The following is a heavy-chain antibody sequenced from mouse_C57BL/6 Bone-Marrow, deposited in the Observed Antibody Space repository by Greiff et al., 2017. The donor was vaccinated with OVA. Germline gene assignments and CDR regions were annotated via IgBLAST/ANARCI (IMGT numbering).Heavy chain of an antibody. J-gene: IGHJ3*01. Sequence: VQGVESGAELARPGASVKLSCKASGYTFTSYGISWVKQRTGQGLEWIGEIYPRSGNPYSNEKFKGKATLTADKSSSTAYMELRSLTSEDSAVYCCAREAAYYSNYVAYWGQGTLVTVSA. D-gene: IGHD2-5*01. V-gene: IGHV1-81*01. CDR2: IYPRSGNP. CDR1: GYTFTSYG. CDR3: AREAAYYSNYVAY.